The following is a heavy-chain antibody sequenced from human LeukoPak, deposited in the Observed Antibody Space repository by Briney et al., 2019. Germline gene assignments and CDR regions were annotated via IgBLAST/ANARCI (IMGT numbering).Heavy chain of an antibody. CDR3: ARAPYSSSWCYYYYYGMDV. Sequence: SETLSLTCTVSGGSISSSSYYWGWIRQPPGKGLEWIGSIYYSGSTYYNPSLKSRVTISVDTSKNQFSLKLSSVTAADTAVYYCARAPYSSSWCYYYYYGMDVWGQGTTVTVSS. V-gene: IGHV4-39*01. D-gene: IGHD6-13*01. CDR1: GGSISSSSYY. J-gene: IGHJ6*02. CDR2: IYYSGST.